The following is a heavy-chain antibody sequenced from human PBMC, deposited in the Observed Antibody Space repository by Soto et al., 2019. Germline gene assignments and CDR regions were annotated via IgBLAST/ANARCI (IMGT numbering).Heavy chain of an antibody. V-gene: IGHV1-3*01. CDR2: INAGNGNT. Sequence: QVQLVQSGAEVKKPGASVKVSCKASGYTFTSYAMHWVRQAPGQRLEWMGWINAGNGNTKHSQKFQGRVTITRDTSASTAYMELSSLRSEDTAVYYCARGIAVPVDPDYWGQGTLVTVSS. CDR3: ARGIAVPVDPDY. D-gene: IGHD6-19*01. CDR1: GYTFTSYA. J-gene: IGHJ4*02.